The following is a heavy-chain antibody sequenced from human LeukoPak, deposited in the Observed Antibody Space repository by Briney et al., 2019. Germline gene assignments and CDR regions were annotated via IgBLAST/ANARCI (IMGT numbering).Heavy chain of an antibody. CDR3: ARVIVVVPIGVYHYYAMDV. V-gene: IGHV4-31*03. CDR2: IYYSGST. CDR1: GDSISTGGYY. J-gene: IGHJ6*02. Sequence: PSQTLSLTCTVSGDSISTGGYYWAWIRQHRERGLEWIGYIYYSGSTHYNPSLQSRVTISVDTSKNQFSLNLNSVTAADTAVYYCARVIVVVPIGVYHYYAMDVWGQGTLVTVSS. D-gene: IGHD2-2*01.